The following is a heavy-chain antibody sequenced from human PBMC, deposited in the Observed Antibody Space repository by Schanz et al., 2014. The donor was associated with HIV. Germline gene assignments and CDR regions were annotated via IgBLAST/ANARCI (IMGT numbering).Heavy chain of an antibody. V-gene: IGHV3-23*04. Sequence: VQLVESGGGLVKPGGSLRLSCAASGFTFSDYYMSWIRQAPGKGLEWVSAISGRGDITYYADSVKGRFTISRDNSKNTVYLQMDSLRAEDTAVYYCEKDLLSRYCSGGSCYSSYWGQGTLVTVSS. CDR3: EKDLLSRYCSGGSCYSSY. D-gene: IGHD2-15*01. CDR2: ISGRGDIT. CDR1: GFTFSDYY. J-gene: IGHJ4*02.